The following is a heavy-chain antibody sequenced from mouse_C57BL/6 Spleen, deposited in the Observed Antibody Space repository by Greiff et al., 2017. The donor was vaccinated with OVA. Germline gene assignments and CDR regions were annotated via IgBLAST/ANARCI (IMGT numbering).Heavy chain of an antibody. Sequence: VKLMESGAELVRPGASVKLSCKASGYTFTDYYINWVKQRPGQGLEWIARIYPGSGNTYYNEKFKGKATLTAEKSSSTAYMQLRSLTSEDSAVYFCARVDWDWYFDVWGTGTTVTVSS. J-gene: IGHJ1*03. CDR2: IYPGSGNT. D-gene: IGHD4-1*01. CDR3: ARVDWDWYFDV. V-gene: IGHV1-76*01. CDR1: GYTFTDYY.